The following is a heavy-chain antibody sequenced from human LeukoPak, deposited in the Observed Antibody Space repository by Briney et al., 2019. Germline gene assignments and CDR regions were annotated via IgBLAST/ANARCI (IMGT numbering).Heavy chain of an antibody. J-gene: IGHJ6*04. D-gene: IGHD2-2*02. CDR2: INHSGST. CDR3: ARRSKLGYCSSTRCYNHYYYGMDV. V-gene: IGHV4-34*01. CDR1: GGSFSGYF. Sequence: SETLSLTCAVYGGSFSGYFWSWLRQPPGKGLEWIGEINHSGSTNYNPSLTNRVTISVDTSKNQFSLKLSSGTAADTAVYYCARRSKLGYCSSTRCYNHYYYGMDVWGEGTTVTVSS.